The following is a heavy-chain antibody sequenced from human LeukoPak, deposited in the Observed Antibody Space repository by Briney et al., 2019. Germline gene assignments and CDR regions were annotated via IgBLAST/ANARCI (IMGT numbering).Heavy chain of an antibody. CDR2: IYYSGST. V-gene: IGHV4-39*07. J-gene: IGHJ6*03. Sequence: PSETLSLTCTVSGGSISSSSYYWGWIRQPPGKGLEWIGSIYYSGSTHYNPSLKSRVTISVDTSKNQFSLKLSSVTAADTAVYYCARRGGHYYYYYMDVWGKGTTVTVSS. CDR1: GGSISSSSYY. CDR3: ARRGGHYYYYYMDV. D-gene: IGHD2-15*01.